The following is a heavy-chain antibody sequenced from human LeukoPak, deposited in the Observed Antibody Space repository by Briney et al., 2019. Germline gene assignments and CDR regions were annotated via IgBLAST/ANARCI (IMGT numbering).Heavy chain of an antibody. CDR2: ISWNSGSI. V-gene: IGHV3-9*01. CDR1: GFTFDDYA. J-gene: IGHJ4*02. Sequence: PGGSLRFSCAASGFTFDDYAMHWVRQAPGKGLEWVPGISWNSGSIGYADSVKGRFTISRDNAKNSLYLQMNSLRAEDTALYYCAKDLSVADTQLIFDYWGQGTLVTVSS. D-gene: IGHD6-19*01. CDR3: AKDLSVADTQLIFDY.